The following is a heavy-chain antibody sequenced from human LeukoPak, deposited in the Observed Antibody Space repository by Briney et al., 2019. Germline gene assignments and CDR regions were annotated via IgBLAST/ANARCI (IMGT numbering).Heavy chain of an antibody. CDR3: VTSTCGGDCYSGFDQ. Sequence: PGGSLRLSCAASRFTFNNYAMKWVRQAPGKGLEWVSAISGSGRSTYYADSVRGRFTISRDKSINTLYLQMNSLRAEDTAVYYCVTSTCGGDCYSGFDQWGQGTLVTVSS. J-gene: IGHJ4*02. V-gene: IGHV3-23*01. D-gene: IGHD2-21*02. CDR1: RFTFNNYA. CDR2: ISGSGRST.